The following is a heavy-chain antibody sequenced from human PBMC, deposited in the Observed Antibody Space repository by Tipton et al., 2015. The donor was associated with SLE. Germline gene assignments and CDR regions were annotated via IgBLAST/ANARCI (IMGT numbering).Heavy chain of an antibody. Sequence: QLVQSGPEVSKPGSSVKVSCRASGGTFTNYAISWVRQAPGQGLEWMGGIMPMTGTANYAQKFQGRVTITADESTSTAYMELSSLRSEDTAVYYCARGVISGTPYYFSHYMDVWGKGTTVTVSS. V-gene: IGHV1-69*01. D-gene: IGHD1-20*01. CDR3: ARGVISGTPYYFSHYMDV. CDR1: GGTFTNYA. J-gene: IGHJ6*03. CDR2: IMPMTGTA.